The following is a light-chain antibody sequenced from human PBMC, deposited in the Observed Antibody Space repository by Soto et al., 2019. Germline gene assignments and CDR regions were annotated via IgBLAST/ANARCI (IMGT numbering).Light chain of an antibody. CDR2: LGS. V-gene: IGKV2-28*01. J-gene: IGKJ2*01. Sequence: DIVMTQSPLSLPVTLGEPASISCRSSQSLLHSNGYNYLDWYLQKPGQSPQLLIYLGSSRASGVPDRFSGSGSGTDFTLKISRVEAEDVGVYYCMQALQTSYTFGQGTKVDIK. CDR1: QSLLHSNGYNY. CDR3: MQALQTSYT.